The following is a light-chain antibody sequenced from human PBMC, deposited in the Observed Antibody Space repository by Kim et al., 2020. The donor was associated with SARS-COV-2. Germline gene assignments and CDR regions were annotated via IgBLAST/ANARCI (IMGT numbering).Light chain of an antibody. CDR2: DVS. CDR1: SSDVGGYNY. V-gene: IGLV2-14*01. J-gene: IGLJ2*01. Sequence: QSALTQPASVSGSPGQSITISCTGTSSDVGGYNYVSWYQQHPGKAPKLMIYDVSKRPSGVSNRFSGSKSGNTASLTISGLAAEEDDYYCCTSYRSSISDVFGAGTKLTVL. CDR3: TSYRSSISDV.